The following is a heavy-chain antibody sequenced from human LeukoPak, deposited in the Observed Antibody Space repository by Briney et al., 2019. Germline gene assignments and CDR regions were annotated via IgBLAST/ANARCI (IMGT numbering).Heavy chain of an antibody. CDR1: GFTFSSYS. Sequence: GGSLRLSCAASGFTFSSYSMSWVRQAPGKGLEWVSSISSSSSYRYYADSVKGRFTISRDNAKNSLYLQMNSLRAEDTAVYYCARDWRGYCSGGSCYGMDVWGQGTTVTVSS. J-gene: IGHJ6*02. D-gene: IGHD2-15*01. V-gene: IGHV3-21*01. CDR3: ARDWRGYCSGGSCYGMDV. CDR2: ISSSSSYR.